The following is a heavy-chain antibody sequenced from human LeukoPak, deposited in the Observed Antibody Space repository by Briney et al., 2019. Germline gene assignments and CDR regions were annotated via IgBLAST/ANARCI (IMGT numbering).Heavy chain of an antibody. V-gene: IGHV4-59*12. D-gene: IGHD3-10*01. J-gene: IGHJ6*02. Sequence: SETLSLTCTVSGGSISSYYWSWIRQPPGKGLEWIGYIYYSGSTYYNPSLKSRVTISVDTSKNQFSLKLSSVTAADTAVYYCAREAGSGSYYTSNSYYGMDVWGQGTTVTVSS. CDR3: AREAGSGSYYTSNSYYGMDV. CDR1: GGSISSYY. CDR2: IYYSGST.